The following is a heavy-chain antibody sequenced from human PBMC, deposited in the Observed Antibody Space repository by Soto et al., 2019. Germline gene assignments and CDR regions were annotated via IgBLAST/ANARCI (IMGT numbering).Heavy chain of an antibody. V-gene: IGHV3-11*01. D-gene: IGHD3-16*01. CDR2: IGSSGRTI. J-gene: IGHJ4*02. CDR3: ASGGSLAPEY. CDR1: GFNFSDYY. Sequence: QVQLVESGGGLVKPGESLRLSCAASGFNFSDYYMTWIRQAPGKGLEWVSSIGSSGRTIYYADSVKGQFTISRDNAKKSVILQMSSLSVEDTAVYYCASGGSLAPEYWGQGTLVTVSS.